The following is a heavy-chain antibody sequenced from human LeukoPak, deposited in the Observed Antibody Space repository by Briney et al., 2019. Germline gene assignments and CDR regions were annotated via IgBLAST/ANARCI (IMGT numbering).Heavy chain of an antibody. D-gene: IGHD3-9*01. CDR2: IYYSGST. CDR3: ARYSYDILTGYPKGWFGP. Sequence: SETLSLTCTVSGGSISSYYWSWIRQPPGKGLEWIGYIYYSGSTNYNPSLKSRVTISVDTSKNQFSLKLSSVTAADTAVYYCARYSYDILTGYPKGWFGPWGQGTLVTVSS. J-gene: IGHJ5*02. CDR1: GGSISSYY. V-gene: IGHV4-59*01.